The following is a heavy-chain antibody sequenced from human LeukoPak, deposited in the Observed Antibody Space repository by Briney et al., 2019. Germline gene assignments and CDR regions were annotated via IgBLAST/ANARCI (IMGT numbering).Heavy chain of an antibody. CDR3: VGDPPNSGYAFQV. Sequence: PGGTLRLSCGASGFSFSLYSMHWVRQAPGKGLEWVAFIWAAGNDDFYADSVKGRFTISRDNSKNMVYLQMNSLGAEDTALYYCVGDPPNSGYAFQVWGHGTVVTVSS. CDR2: IWAAGNDD. V-gene: IGHV3-33*01. D-gene: IGHD3-22*01. J-gene: IGHJ3*01. CDR1: GFSFSLYS.